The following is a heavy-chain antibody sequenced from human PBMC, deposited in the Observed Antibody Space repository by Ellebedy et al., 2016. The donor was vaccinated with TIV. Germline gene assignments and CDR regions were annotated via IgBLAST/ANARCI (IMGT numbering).Heavy chain of an antibody. Sequence: MPSETLSLTCTVSDYSISSGYFWGWIRQPPGKGREWIGSIHHSGTNYYNPSLKSRLTISVDTSMNHFSLKLSSVTAADTAVYYCAALPYYGMDVWGQGTTVNVSS. CDR3: AALPYYGMDV. V-gene: IGHV4-38-2*02. J-gene: IGHJ6*02. CDR1: DYSISSGYF. CDR2: IHHSGTN.